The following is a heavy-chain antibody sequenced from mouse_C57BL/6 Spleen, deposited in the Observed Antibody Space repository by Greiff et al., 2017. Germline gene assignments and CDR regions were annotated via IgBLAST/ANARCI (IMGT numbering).Heavy chain of an antibody. Sequence: EVQLQQSGPELVKPGDSVKISCKASGYSFTGYFMNWVMQSHGKSLEWIGRINPYNGDTFYNQKFKGKATLTVDKSSSTAHMELRSLTSEDSAVYYCAGPTVLTGKGWYAMDYWGQGTSVTVSS. CDR2: INPYNGDT. J-gene: IGHJ4*01. CDR1: GYSFTGYF. D-gene: IGHD4-1*01. V-gene: IGHV1-20*01. CDR3: AGPTVLTGKGWYAMDY.